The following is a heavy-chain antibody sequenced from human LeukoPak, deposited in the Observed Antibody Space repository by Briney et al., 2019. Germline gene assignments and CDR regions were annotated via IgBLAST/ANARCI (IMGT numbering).Heavy chain of an antibody. Sequence: GGSLRLSCAASGFTFSSYEMNWVRQAPGKGLEWVSYISSSGSTIYYADSVKGQFTISRDNAKNSLYLQMNSLRAEDTAVYYCARDPGKWYSSSWYDYWGQGTLVTVSS. J-gene: IGHJ4*02. D-gene: IGHD6-13*01. CDR1: GFTFSSYE. CDR3: ARDPGKWYSSSWYDY. V-gene: IGHV3-48*03. CDR2: ISSSGSTI.